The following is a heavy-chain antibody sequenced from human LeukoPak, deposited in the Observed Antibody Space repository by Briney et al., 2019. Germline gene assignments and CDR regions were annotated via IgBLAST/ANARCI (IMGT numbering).Heavy chain of an antibody. V-gene: IGHV4-59*11. CDR2: IYYSGST. Sequence: SETLSLTCTVSGGSISSHYWSWIRQPPGKGLEWIGYIYYSGSTNYNASLKSRVTISVDTSKNQFSLKLSSVTAADTAVYYCARDKQKIEYSSTRAYYYYYYMDVWGKGTTVTVSS. D-gene: IGHD6-6*01. J-gene: IGHJ6*03. CDR1: GGSISSHY. CDR3: ARDKQKIEYSSTRAYYYYYYMDV.